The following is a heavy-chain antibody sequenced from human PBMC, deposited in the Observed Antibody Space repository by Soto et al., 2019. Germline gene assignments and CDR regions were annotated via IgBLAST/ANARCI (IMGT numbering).Heavy chain of an antibody. Sequence: GASVKVSCKASGYSFTEYHIHWVRQAPGQGLEWLGRINPKSGGTSTAQKFQGWVTMTTDTSISTASMELTRLTSDDTAIYYCARGDSTDCSNGVCSFFYNHDMGVWGQGTTVTVS. J-gene: IGHJ6*02. D-gene: IGHD2-8*01. V-gene: IGHV1-2*04. CDR1: GYSFTEYH. CDR3: ARGDSTDCSNGVCSFFYNHDMGV. CDR2: INPKSGGT.